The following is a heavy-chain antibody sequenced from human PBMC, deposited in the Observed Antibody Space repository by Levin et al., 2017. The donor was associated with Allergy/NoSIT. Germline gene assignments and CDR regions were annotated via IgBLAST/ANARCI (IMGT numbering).Heavy chain of an antibody. Sequence: PSETLSLTCAASGFPFTTYALGWVRQAPGKGLEWVSVISASGGSTDYADSVKGRFTISRDNSKNTLYLQMNSLRADDTAVYYCAKGPFSSSSRGYYFDFWGQGALVTVSS. D-gene: IGHD6-6*01. CDR2: ISASGGST. CDR1: GFPFTTYA. V-gene: IGHV3-23*01. CDR3: AKGPFSSSSRGYYFDF. J-gene: IGHJ4*02.